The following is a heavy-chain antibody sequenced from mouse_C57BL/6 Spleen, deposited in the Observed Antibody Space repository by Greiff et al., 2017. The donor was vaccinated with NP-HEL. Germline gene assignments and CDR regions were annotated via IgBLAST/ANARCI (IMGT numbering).Heavy chain of an antibody. Sequence: QVQLQQPGAELVRPGSSVKLSCKASGYTFTSYWMHWVKQRPIQGLEWIGNIDPSDSETHYNQKFKDKATLTVDKSSSTAYMQLSSLTSEDSAVYDCARRGGNRDYAMDYWGQGTSVTVSS. V-gene: IGHV1-52*01. CDR1: GYTFTSYW. D-gene: IGHD1-1*02. J-gene: IGHJ4*01. CDR2: IDPSDSET. CDR3: ARRGGNRDYAMDY.